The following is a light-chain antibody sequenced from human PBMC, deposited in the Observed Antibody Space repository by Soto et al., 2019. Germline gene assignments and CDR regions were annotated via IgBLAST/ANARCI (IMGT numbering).Light chain of an antibody. V-gene: IGKV3-20*01. J-gene: IGKJ1*01. CDR1: QSVSSSY. CDR3: QQYGSSWT. CDR2: GAS. Sequence: EIVLTQSPGTLSLSPGERATLSCRASQSVSSSYLVWYQQKRGQAPRLLIYGASSRATGIPDRFSGSGSGTDFTLTISRLEPEDFAVYYCQQYGSSWTFDQGTKVEIK.